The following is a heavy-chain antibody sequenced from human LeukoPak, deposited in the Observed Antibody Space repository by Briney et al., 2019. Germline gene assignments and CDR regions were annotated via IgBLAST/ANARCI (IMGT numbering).Heavy chain of an antibody. CDR3: ARSDYYGSGSLYYGMDV. CDR2: INAGNGNT. V-gene: IGHV1-3*01. CDR1: GYTFTGYA. D-gene: IGHD3-10*01. Sequence: ASVKVSCKASGYTFTGYAMHWVRQAPGQRLEWMGWINAGNGNTKYSQKFQGRVTITRDTSASTAYMELSSLRSEDTAVYYCARSDYYGSGSLYYGMDVWGQGTTVTVSS. J-gene: IGHJ6*02.